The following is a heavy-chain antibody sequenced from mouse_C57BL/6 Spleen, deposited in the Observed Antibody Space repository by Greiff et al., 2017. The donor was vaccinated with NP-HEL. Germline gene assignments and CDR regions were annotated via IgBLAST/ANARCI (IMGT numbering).Heavy chain of an antibody. CDR1: GFTFSSYA. CDR3: TREMDY. CDR2: ISSGGGYI. J-gene: IGHJ2*01. V-gene: IGHV5-9-1*02. Sequence: EVQLVESGAGLVKPGGSLKLSCAASGFTFSSYAMSWVRQTPEQRLEWVAYISSGGGYIYYADTLKGRFTISRDNARNTLYLQMSSLKSEDTAMYYCTREMDYWGQGTTLTVSS.